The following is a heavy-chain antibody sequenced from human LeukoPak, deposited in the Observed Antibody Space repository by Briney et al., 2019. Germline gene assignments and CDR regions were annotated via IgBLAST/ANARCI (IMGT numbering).Heavy chain of an antibody. J-gene: IGHJ4*02. CDR1: GGSISSSSYY. V-gene: IGHV4-61*02. Sequence: PSETLFLTCTVSGGSISSSSYYWGWIRQPAGKGLEWIGRIYTSGSTNYNPSLKSRVTMSVDTSKNQFSLKLSSVTAADTAVYYCARDTSGSYDYWGQGTLVTVSS. D-gene: IGHD1-26*01. CDR3: ARDTSGSYDY. CDR2: IYTSGST.